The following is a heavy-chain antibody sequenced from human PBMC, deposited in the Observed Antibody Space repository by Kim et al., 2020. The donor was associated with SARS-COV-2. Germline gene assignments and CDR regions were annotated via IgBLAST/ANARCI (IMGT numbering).Heavy chain of an antibody. V-gene: IGHV4-34*01. D-gene: IGHD3-3*02. J-gene: IGHJ4*02. Sequence: NYNPSLKSRVTISVDTSKNQFSLKLSSVTAADTAVYYCARGHFSGSFDCWGQGTLVTVSS. CDR3: ARGHFSGSFDC.